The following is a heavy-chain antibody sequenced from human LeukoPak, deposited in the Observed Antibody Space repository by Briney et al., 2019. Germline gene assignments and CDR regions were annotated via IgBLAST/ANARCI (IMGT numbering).Heavy chain of an antibody. CDR1: GGSISSGGYY. J-gene: IGHJ6*02. D-gene: IGHD1-1*01. CDR3: ARAPHLRNDFYGMDV. V-gene: IGHV4-31*03. CDR2: IYYSGST. Sequence: SETRSLTCTVSGGSISSGGYYWSWIRQHPGKGLEWIGYIYYSGSTYYNPSLKSRVTISVDTSKNQFSLKLSSVTAADTAVYYCARAPHLRNDFYGMDVWGQGTTVTVSS.